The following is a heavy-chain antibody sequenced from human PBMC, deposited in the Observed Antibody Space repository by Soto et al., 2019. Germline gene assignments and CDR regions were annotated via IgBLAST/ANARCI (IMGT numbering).Heavy chain of an antibody. CDR1: GYIFTAYS. V-gene: IGHV1-46*01. CDR3: AREEDCSDGICYSEYFQR. J-gene: IGHJ1*01. Sequence: ASVKVSCKASGYIFTAYSMHWVRQAPGQGLEWMGVVNPSGGSTNYAQKFQGRITMTRDTSTSTVYMDLSSLTSEDTAVYYCAREEDCSDGICYSEYFQRWGQGTLVTVSS. CDR2: VNPSGGST. D-gene: IGHD2-15*01.